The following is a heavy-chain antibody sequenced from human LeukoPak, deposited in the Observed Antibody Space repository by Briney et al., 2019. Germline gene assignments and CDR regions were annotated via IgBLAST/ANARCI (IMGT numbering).Heavy chain of an antibody. J-gene: IGHJ4*02. V-gene: IGHV1-18*01. D-gene: IGHD3-22*01. CDR2: ISAYNGNT. CDR3: AKGYYYDSSGQDPFDY. CDR1: GYTFTSYG. Sequence: ASVKVSCKASGYTFTSYGISWVRQAPGQGLEWMGWISAYNGNTNYAQKLQGRVTMTTDTSTSTAYMELRSLRSDDTAVYYCAKGYYYDSSGQDPFDYWGQGTLVTVSS.